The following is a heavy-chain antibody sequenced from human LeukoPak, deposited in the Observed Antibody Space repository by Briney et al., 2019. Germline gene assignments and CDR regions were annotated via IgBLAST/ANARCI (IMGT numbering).Heavy chain of an antibody. V-gene: IGHV3-7*01. CDR3: ARASMGGRDYHLDS. D-gene: IGHD3-10*01. CDR2: IKTDGSHT. CDR1: GFTFSSYW. Sequence: GGSLRLSCAASGFTFSSYWMTWVRQAPWKGLEWVANIKTDGSHTYYVDSVKGRFTISRDNAKNLLFLQLGSLRADDTGVYYCARASMGGRDYHLDSWGQGTLVTVSS. J-gene: IGHJ4*02.